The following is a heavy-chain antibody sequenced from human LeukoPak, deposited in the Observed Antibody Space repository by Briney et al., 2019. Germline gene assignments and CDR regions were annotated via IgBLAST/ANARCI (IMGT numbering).Heavy chain of an antibody. J-gene: IGHJ4*02. D-gene: IGHD3-3*01. CDR3: ARDITIFGVVINFDY. CDR2: KSYDGSNK. CDR1: GFTFSSYA. V-gene: IGHV3-30*04. Sequence: GGSLRLSCAASGFTFSSYAMHWVRQAPGKGLKWVAVKSYDGSNKYYADSVKGRFTISRDNAKNSLFLQMNSLRAEDTAVYYCARDITIFGVVINFDYWGQGTLVTVSS.